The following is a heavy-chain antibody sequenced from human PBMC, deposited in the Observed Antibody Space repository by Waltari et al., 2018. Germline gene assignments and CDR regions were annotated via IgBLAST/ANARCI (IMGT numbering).Heavy chain of an antibody. J-gene: IGHJ3*02. D-gene: IGHD2-2*01. CDR3: ARIDCSSTSCYAGYAFDI. V-gene: IGHV3-7*01. CDR1: GFTFSSYW. CDR2: IKQDGSEK. Sequence: EVQLVESGGGLVQPGGSLRLSCAASGFTFSSYWMSWVRQAPGKGLEWVANIKQDGSEKNYVDSVKGRFTISRDNAKNSLYLQMNSLRAEDTAVYYCARIDCSSTSCYAGYAFDIWGQGTMVTVSS.